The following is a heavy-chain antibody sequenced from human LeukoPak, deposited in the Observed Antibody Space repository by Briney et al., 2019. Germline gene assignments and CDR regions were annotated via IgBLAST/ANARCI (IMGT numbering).Heavy chain of an antibody. CDR3: ARLEDFRRARLGDFRRGYPYYFDY. D-gene: IGHD5-18*01. Sequence: GESLKISCKGSGYSFTNHWIGWVRQMPGKGLEWMGIINSDDSDTRYSPSFQGRVTLSADKSITTAYLQWSSLKASDTAMYYCARLEDFRRARLGDFRRGYPYYFDYWGQGTLVTVSS. CDR1: GYSFTNHW. J-gene: IGHJ4*02. CDR2: INSDDSDT. V-gene: IGHV5-51*01.